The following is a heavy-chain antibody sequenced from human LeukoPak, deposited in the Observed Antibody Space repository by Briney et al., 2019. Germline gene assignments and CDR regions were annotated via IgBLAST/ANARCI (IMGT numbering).Heavy chain of an antibody. CDR1: GGSISSYY. V-gene: IGHV4-59*01. CDR3: ARDRGDIVVVPAAPPNNREYYYYYYGMDV. D-gene: IGHD2-2*01. CDR2: ISDIGSI. J-gene: IGHJ6*02. Sequence: KPSETLSLTCTVSGGSISSYYWSWIRQPPGKGLEWIAYISDIGSINYNPSLKSRVTISLDTSKNQFSLKLSSVTAADTAVYYCARDRGDIVVVPAAPPNNREYYYYYYGMDVWDQGTTVTVSS.